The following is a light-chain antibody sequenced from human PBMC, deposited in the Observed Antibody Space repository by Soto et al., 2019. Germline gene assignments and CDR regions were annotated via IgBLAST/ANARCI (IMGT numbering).Light chain of an antibody. J-gene: IGKJ4*02. CDR3: QQYNSYSP. CDR1: QSINSL. CDR2: KAS. V-gene: IGKV1-5*03. Sequence: DIQMTQSPSTLSASVGDRGTITCRASQSINSLLAWYQQKPGKAPKLLIYKASSLESGVPSRFSGNGSGTEFTLTISSLQPDDFASYYCQQYNSYSPFGGGTKVEIK.